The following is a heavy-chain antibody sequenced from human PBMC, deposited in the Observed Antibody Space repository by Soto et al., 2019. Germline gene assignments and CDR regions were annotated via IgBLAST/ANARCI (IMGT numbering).Heavy chain of an antibody. CDR2: ISYDGSNK. CDR3: AKDLEISIAAAYYGMDV. J-gene: IGHJ6*02. CDR1: GFTFSSYG. V-gene: IGHV3-30*18. D-gene: IGHD6-13*01. Sequence: GGSLRLSCAASGFTFSSYGMHWVRQAPGKGLEWVAVISYDGSNKYYADSVKGRFTISRDNSKNTLYLQMNSLRAEDTAVYYCAKDLEISIAAAYYGMDVWGQGTTVTVSS.